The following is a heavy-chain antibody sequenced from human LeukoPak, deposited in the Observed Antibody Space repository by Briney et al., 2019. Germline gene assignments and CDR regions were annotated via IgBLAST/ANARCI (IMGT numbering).Heavy chain of an antibody. CDR1: GFTFSSYW. CDR3: ARDFLSYPDY. J-gene: IGHJ4*02. Sequence: GGSLRLSCAASGFTFSSYWMHWVRQAPGKGLVWVSRINTDGSSTSYADSVEGRFTISRDNTKNTLYPQMNSLRAEDTAVYYCARDFLSYPDYWGQGTLVTVSS. D-gene: IGHD3-16*02. V-gene: IGHV3-74*01. CDR2: INTDGSST.